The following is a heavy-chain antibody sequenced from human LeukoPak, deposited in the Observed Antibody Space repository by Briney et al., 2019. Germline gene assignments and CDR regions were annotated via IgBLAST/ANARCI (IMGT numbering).Heavy chain of an antibody. CDR1: GDPVSGISFY. Sequence: SETLSLTCTVSGDPVSGISFYWSWIRQPPGKGLEWIGYIYYSGSTNYNPSLKSRVTISVDTSKNQFSLKLSSVTAADTAVYYCARVPHIWGEGTMVTVSS. CDR2: IYYSGST. V-gene: IGHV4-61*01. CDR3: ARVPHI. J-gene: IGHJ3*02.